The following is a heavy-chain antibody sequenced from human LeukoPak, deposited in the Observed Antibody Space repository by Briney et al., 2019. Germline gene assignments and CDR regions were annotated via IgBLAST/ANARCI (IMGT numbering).Heavy chain of an antibody. V-gene: IGHV4-61*02. CDR3: ARTNGYDSRGYYSWDYYYYMDV. D-gene: IGHD3-22*01. J-gene: IGHJ6*03. CDR1: GGSISSGSYY. CDR2: IYSSGST. Sequence: SEALSLTCTVSGGSISSGSYYWSWIRQPAGKGLEWIGRIYSSGSTNYNPSLKSLVTISVDTSKNQFSLKLSSVTAADTAVYYCARTNGYDSRGYYSWDYYYYMDVWGKGTTVTVSS.